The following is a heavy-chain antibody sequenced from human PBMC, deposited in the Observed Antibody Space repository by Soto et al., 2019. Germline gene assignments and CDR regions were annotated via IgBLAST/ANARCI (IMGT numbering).Heavy chain of an antibody. V-gene: IGHV3-23*01. CDR1: GFTFSSHA. CDR3: AKDPPVTRDIIRQES. Sequence: EVQLLESGGGLEQPGGSLRLSCAASGFTFSSHALTWVRQAPGEGLEWVSSISGSGGITYYADSVKGRFTISRDNSKNTLYLQMNSLRAEDTAVYYCAKDPPVTRDIIRQESWGQGTLVTVSP. CDR2: ISGSGGIT. J-gene: IGHJ5*02. D-gene: IGHD2-21*01.